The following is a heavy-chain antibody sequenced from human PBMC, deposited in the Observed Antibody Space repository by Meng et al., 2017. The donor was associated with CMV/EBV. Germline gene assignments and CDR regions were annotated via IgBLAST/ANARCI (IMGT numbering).Heavy chain of an antibody. CDR2: IIPFFGAA. J-gene: IGHJ6*02. D-gene: IGHD2-2*01. V-gene: IGHV1-69*05. Sequence: TVSSYGINWVRQATGQGLEWMGGIIPFFGAANYAQKFQDRVTITTDESTSAAYMDLSSLRSEDTAVYYCARGRQPAARLNYYGMDVWGQGTTVTVSS. CDR3: ARGRQPAARLNYYGMDV. CDR1: TVSSYG.